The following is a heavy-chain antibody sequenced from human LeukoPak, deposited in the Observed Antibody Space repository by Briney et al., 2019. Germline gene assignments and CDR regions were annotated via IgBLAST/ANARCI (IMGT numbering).Heavy chain of an antibody. V-gene: IGHV1-3*01. CDR3: ASSYSSGWYIH. Sequence: ASVKVSCKASGYSFTTYAMHWVRPAPGQRLEWMGWINADNGNTKYSQRFQGRVTITRDTSANTAYMELSSLKSEDTAVYYCASSYSSGWYIHWGQGTLVTVSS. D-gene: IGHD6-19*01. CDR1: GYSFTTYA. J-gene: IGHJ4*02. CDR2: INADNGNT.